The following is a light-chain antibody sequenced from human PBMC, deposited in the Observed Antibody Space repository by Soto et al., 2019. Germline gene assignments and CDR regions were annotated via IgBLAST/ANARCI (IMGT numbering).Light chain of an antibody. Sequence: EIVLTQSPATLSLSPGERATLSCSVSQSIHNQLVWYQQKPGQAPRLVIYDTSNRATGIPARFSGNGSGTDFTLIISSLEPEDFALYYCQQRHTWPPSFGQGTRLDIK. J-gene: IGKJ5*01. CDR1: QSIHNQ. CDR2: DTS. CDR3: QQRHTWPPS. V-gene: IGKV3-11*01.